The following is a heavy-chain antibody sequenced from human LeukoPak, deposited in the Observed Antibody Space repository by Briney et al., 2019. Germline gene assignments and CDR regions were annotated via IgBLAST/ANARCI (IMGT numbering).Heavy chain of an antibody. CDR3: ARPQYCGGDCYLRLFDY. Sequence: PGGSLRLSCAASGFTFSSYGMHWVRQAPGKGLEWVAFIRYDGSNKYYADSVKGRFTISRDNAKNSLYLQMNSLRAEDTAVYYCARPQYCGGDCYLRLFDYWGQGTLVTVSS. D-gene: IGHD2-21*02. J-gene: IGHJ4*02. CDR1: GFTFSSYG. CDR2: IRYDGSNK. V-gene: IGHV3-30*02.